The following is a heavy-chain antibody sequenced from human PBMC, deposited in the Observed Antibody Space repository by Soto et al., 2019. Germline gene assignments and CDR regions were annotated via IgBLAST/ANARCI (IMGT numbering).Heavy chain of an antibody. CDR2: IYYSGST. CDR1: GGSISSCGYY. V-gene: IGHV4-31*03. Sequence: PSETLSLTCTVSGGSISSCGYYWSWIRQHPGKGLEWIGYIYYSGSTYYNPSLKSRVTISVDTSKNQFSLKLSSVTAADTAVYYWHTDLRVGMFVWGPVTRVISSS. J-gene: IGHJ6*01. CDR3: HTDLRVGMFV.